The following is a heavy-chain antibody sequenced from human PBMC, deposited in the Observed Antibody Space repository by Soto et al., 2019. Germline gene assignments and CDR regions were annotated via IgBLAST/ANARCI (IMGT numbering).Heavy chain of an antibody. Sequence: QVQLVQSGAEVKKPGASVKVSCKASGYTFTSYGISWVRQAPGQGLEWMGWISAYNGNTNYAQKLQGRVTITADESTSTAYMELSSLRSEDTAVYYCAINSGYDNYGMDVWGQGTTVTVSS. D-gene: IGHD1-26*01. CDR1: GYTFTSYG. J-gene: IGHJ6*02. V-gene: IGHV1-18*01. CDR3: AINSGYDNYGMDV. CDR2: ISAYNGNT.